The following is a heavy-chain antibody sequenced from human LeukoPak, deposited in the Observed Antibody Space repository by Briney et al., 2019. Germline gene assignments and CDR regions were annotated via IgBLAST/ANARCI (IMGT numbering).Heavy chain of an antibody. Sequence: GGSLRLSCAASGFTFSSYWMSWVRQAPGKGLGWVANIKQDGSEKYYVDSVKGRFTISRDNAKNSLYLQMNSLRAEDTAVYYCARDPGTMVRGGHYYYYGMDVWGQGTTVTVSS. CDR1: GFTFSSYW. D-gene: IGHD3-10*01. J-gene: IGHJ6*02. CDR3: ARDPGTMVRGGHYYYYGMDV. V-gene: IGHV3-7*01. CDR2: IKQDGSEK.